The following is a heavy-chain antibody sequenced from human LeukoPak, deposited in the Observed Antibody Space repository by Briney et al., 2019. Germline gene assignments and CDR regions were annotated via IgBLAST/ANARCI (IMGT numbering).Heavy chain of an antibody. CDR2: IIPIFGTA. D-gene: IGHD5-24*01. V-gene: IGHV1-69*05. Sequence: ASVKVSCKASGGTFSSYAISWVRQAPGQGLEWMGGIIPIFGTANYAQKFQGRVRITTDESTSTAYMALSSLRSEDTAVYYCARWTRWLQRGAYFDYWGQGTLVTVSS. J-gene: IGHJ4*02. CDR1: GGTFSSYA. CDR3: ARWTRWLQRGAYFDY.